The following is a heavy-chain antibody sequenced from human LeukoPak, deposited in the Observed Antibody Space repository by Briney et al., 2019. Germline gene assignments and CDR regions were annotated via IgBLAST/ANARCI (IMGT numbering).Heavy chain of an antibody. CDR1: GYTFTSYY. CDR3: ARDSRIVPAAAGAFDI. J-gene: IGHJ3*02. Sequence: GASVKVSCKXSGYTFTSYYMHWVRQSPGQGLEGMGIINPSGGSTSYAQKFQGRVTMTRDTSTSTVYIELSSLRSEDTAVYYCARDSRIVPAAAGAFDIWGQGTMVTVSS. V-gene: IGHV1-46*03. D-gene: IGHD2-2*01. CDR2: INPSGGST.